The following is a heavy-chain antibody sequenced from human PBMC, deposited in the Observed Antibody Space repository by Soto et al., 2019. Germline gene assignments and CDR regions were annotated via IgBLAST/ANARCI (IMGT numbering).Heavy chain of an antibody. V-gene: IGHV3-30*18. CDR2: ISYDGSNK. CDR1: GFTFSSYG. J-gene: IGHJ6*02. CDR3: AKDQPERGYSGYEYYYYYRMDV. D-gene: IGHD5-12*01. Sequence: QVQLVESGGGVVQPGRSLRLSCAASGFTFSSYGMHWVRQAPGKGLEWVAVISYDGSNKYYADSVKGRFTISRDNSKNTLYLQMNSLRAEDTAVYYCAKDQPERGYSGYEYYYYYRMDVWGQGTTVTVSS.